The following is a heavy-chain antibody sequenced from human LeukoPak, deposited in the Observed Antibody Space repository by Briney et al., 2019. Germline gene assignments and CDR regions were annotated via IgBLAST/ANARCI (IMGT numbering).Heavy chain of an antibody. J-gene: IGHJ4*02. CDR2: ISSSGSTM. CDR3: ARYPGSGYEEHFDY. D-gene: IGHD5-12*01. Sequence: PGGSLRLSCAASGIIFSNYDMSWVRQAPGKGLEWVSYISSSGSTMYYTDSVKGRFTISRDNAKDSLYLQMNSLRAEDTAVYYCARYPGSGYEEHFDYWGQGTLVTVSS. CDR1: GIIFSNYD. V-gene: IGHV3-11*01.